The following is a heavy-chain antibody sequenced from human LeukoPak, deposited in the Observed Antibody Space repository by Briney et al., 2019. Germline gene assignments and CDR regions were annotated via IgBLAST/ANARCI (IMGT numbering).Heavy chain of an antibody. Sequence: PSETQSLTCTVSGGSISSYYWSWLRQPPGKGLEWIGYIYSSGSTNYNPSLKSRITISVDTSKNQFSLKLSSVTAADTAVYYCARFAYCGGHCWYYFDYWGQGSLVTVSS. V-gene: IGHV4-59*01. CDR2: IYSSGST. D-gene: IGHD2-21*02. CDR3: ARFAYCGGHCWYYFDY. CDR1: GGSISSYY. J-gene: IGHJ4*02.